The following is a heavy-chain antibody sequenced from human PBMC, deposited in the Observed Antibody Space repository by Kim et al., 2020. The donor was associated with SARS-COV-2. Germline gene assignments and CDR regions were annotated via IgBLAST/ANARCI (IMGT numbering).Heavy chain of an antibody. J-gene: IGHJ4*02. Sequence: IYYADSVKGRFTISRDNAKNSLYLQMNSLRAEDTAVYYCARALYGDHFDYWGQGTLVTVSS. CDR3: ARALYGDHFDY. D-gene: IGHD4-17*01. CDR2: I. V-gene: IGHV3-11*01.